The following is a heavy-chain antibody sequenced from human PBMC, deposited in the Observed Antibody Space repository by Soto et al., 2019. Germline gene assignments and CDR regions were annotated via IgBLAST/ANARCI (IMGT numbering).Heavy chain of an antibody. D-gene: IGHD6-13*01. J-gene: IGHJ5*02. CDR1: GGTISSYY. CDR2: IYYSGST. CDR3: ARENSSSRKRGWFDP. V-gene: IGHV4-59*12. Sequence: SETLSLTCPVSGGTISSYYWSWIRQPPGKGLEWIGYIYYSGSTNYNPSLKSRVTISVDTSKNQFSLKLSSVTAADTAVYYCARENSSSRKRGWFDPWGQGTLVTVSS.